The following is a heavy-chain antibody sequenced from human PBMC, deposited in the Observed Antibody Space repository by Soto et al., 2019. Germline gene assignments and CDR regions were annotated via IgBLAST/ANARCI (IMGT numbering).Heavy chain of an antibody. CDR3: ARFYDFWSGYHVYYSGTAV. Sequence: HAGSLGLACPPSRLTFSSYAVHGVRKAPCQAMVWVSRINSDGSSTSYADPVKGRFTISRDNAKNTLYLQMNSLRAEDTAVYYCARFYDFWSGYHVYYSGTAVWR. V-gene: IGHV3-74*01. D-gene: IGHD3-3*01. CDR2: INSDGSST. J-gene: IGHJ6*02. CDR1: RLTFSSYA.